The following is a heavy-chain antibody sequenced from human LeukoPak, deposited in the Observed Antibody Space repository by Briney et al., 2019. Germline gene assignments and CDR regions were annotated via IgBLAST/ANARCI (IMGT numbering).Heavy chain of an antibody. D-gene: IGHD5-24*01. V-gene: IGHV3-9*01. Sequence: AGGSLRLSCAASGFTFGDFAMHWVRQAPGKGLEWVSGISWNSGDVYYVDSVKGRFTISRDNAKNSLYLQMNDLRTEDTAFYYCARGPGMAAMERYCDFCGQGTLVTVSS. CDR1: GFTFGDFA. J-gene: IGHJ4*02. CDR2: ISWNSGDV. CDR3: ARGPGMAAMERYCDF.